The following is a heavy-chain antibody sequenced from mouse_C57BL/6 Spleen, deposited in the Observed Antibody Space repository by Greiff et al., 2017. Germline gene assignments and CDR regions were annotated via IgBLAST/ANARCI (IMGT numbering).Heavy chain of an antibody. CDR2: IDPEDGET. J-gene: IGHJ2*01. CDR3: ARNYGSSFHFDY. D-gene: IGHD1-1*01. V-gene: IGHV14-2*01. CDR1: GFNIKDYY. Sequence: VHVKQSGAELVKPGASVKLSCTASGFNIKDYYMHWVKQRTKQGLEWIGRIDPEDGETKYAPKFQGKATITADTSSNTAYLQLSSLTSDDTAVYYCARNYGSSFHFDYWGQGTTLTGSS.